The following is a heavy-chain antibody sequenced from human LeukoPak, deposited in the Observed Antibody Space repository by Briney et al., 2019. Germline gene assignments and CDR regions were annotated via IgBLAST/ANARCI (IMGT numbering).Heavy chain of an antibody. D-gene: IGHD3/OR15-3a*01. CDR1: GFRVSDYY. J-gene: IGHJ5*02. V-gene: IGHV3-66*03. CDR3: ARDRAANQDWVELDP. Sequence: PGGSLRLSCAVSGFRVSDYYMSWVRQAPGKGLEWVGLIRDSGEAFYADFARGRFAISRDESENTLYLQMNSLRVEDTAVYFCARDRAANQDWVELDPWGQGTPVIVSS. CDR2: IRDSGEA.